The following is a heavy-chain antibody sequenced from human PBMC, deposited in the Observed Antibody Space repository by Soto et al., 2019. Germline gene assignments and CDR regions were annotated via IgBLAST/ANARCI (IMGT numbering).Heavy chain of an antibody. CDR2: ISWNSGSI. Sequence: EVQLVESGGGLVQPGRSLRLSCAASGFTFDDYAMHWVRQAPGKGLEWVSGISWNSGSIGYADSVKGRFTISRDNAKNSLYLQMNSLRAEDTALYYCAKDRAPIQLWADAFDIWGQGTMVTVSS. CDR3: AKDRAPIQLWADAFDI. J-gene: IGHJ3*02. D-gene: IGHD5-18*01. CDR1: GFTFDDYA. V-gene: IGHV3-9*01.